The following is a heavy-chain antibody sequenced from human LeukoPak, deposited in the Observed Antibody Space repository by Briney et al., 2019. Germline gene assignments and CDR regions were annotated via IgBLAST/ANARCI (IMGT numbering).Heavy chain of an antibody. Sequence: HGASLQIPCKGSGCSFTSYWIGWVRQMPGKGLEWMGIIYPGDSDTRYSPSFQGQVTISADKSISTAYLQWSSLKASDTAMYYCARHPGSYYDSSQVDWWFDPWGQGTLVTVSS. V-gene: IGHV5-51*01. J-gene: IGHJ5*02. CDR2: IYPGDSDT. CDR3: ARHPGSYYDSSQVDWWFDP. D-gene: IGHD3-22*01. CDR1: GCSFTSYW.